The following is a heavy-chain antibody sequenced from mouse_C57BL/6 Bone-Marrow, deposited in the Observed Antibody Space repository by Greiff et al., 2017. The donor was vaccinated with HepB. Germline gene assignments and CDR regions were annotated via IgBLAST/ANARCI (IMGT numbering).Heavy chain of an antibody. J-gene: IGHJ3*01. Sequence: QVQLKQSGPELVKPGASVKISCKASGYAFSSSWMNWVKQRPGKGLEWIGRIYPGDGDTNYNKKFKGKATLTADKSSSTAYMQLSSLTSEDSAVYFCAGIYYYWGQGTLVTVSA. CDR3: AGIYYY. CDR1: GYAFSSSW. CDR2: IYPGDGDT. D-gene: IGHD1-1*01. V-gene: IGHV1-82*01.